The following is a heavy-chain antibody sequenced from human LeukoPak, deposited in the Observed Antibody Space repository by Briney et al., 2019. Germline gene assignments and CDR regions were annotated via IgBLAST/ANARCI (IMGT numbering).Heavy chain of an antibody. CDR3: AKSHPTYDSSGYFDY. V-gene: IGHV3-23*01. J-gene: IGHJ4*02. D-gene: IGHD3-22*01. CDR1: GLTFSSYG. Sequence: PGGALRLSCAASGLTFSSYGMSWVRQAGGEGVDGVGAISGRGGSTYYADSVKGRFTISRDNSKNALYLQLNSLRAEDTAVYYCAKSHPTYDSSGYFDYWGQGTLVTVSS. CDR2: ISGRGGST.